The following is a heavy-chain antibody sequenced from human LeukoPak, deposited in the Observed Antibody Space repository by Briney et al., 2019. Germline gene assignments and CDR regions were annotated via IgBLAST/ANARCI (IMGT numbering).Heavy chain of an antibody. CDR1: GFTFSSYA. CDR2: ISGSGGST. Sequence: GGSLRLSCAASGFTFSSYAMSWVRQAPGKGLEWVSAISGSGGSTYYADSVKGRFTISRDNSKNTLFFQMNSLRAEDTAVYYCAKEGYSSYDAFDIWGQGTMVTVSS. J-gene: IGHJ3*02. CDR3: AKEGYSSYDAFDI. V-gene: IGHV3-23*01. D-gene: IGHD5-12*01.